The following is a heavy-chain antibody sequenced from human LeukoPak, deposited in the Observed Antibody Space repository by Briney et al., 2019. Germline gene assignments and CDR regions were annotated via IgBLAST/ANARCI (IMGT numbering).Heavy chain of an antibody. CDR1: GFTFSSYA. Sequence: GRSLRLSCAASGFTFSSYAMHWVRQAPGKGLEWVAVISYDGSNKYYADSVKGRFTISRDNSKNTLYLQMNSLRAEDTAVYYCARAVMVGALDIWGQGTMVTVSS. CDR2: ISYDGSNK. J-gene: IGHJ3*02. D-gene: IGHD2-21*01. CDR3: ARAVMVGALDI. V-gene: IGHV3-30*04.